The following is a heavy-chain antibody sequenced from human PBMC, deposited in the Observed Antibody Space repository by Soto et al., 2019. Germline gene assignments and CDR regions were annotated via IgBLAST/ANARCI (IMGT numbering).Heavy chain of an antibody. CDR1: GGSISSGGYY. D-gene: IGHD4-17*01. CDR2: IYYSGSP. Sequence: QVQLQESGPGLVKPSQTLSLTCTVSGGSISSGGYYWSWIRQHPGKGLEWIGYIYYSGSPYYNPSTKSRVTISVDTSKSQLSLKLSSVTAADTAVYYCAREYGDYVSGEGPVVDYWGQRTLVTVSS. CDR3: AREYGDYVSGEGPVVDY. J-gene: IGHJ4*02. V-gene: IGHV4-31*03.